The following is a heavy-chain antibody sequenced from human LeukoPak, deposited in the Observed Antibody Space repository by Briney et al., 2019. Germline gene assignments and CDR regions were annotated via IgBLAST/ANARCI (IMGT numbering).Heavy chain of an antibody. CDR2: INPSGGST. D-gene: IGHD3-9*01. CDR3: ARAYYDILTGYPTPLCY. Sequence: ASVKVSCKASGYTFTSYYMHWVRQAPRQGLEWMGIINPSGGSTSYAQKFQSRVTMTRDTSTSTVYMELSSLRSEDTAVYYCARAYYDILTGYPTPLCYWGQGTLVTVSS. CDR1: GYTFTSYY. V-gene: IGHV1-46*03. J-gene: IGHJ4*02.